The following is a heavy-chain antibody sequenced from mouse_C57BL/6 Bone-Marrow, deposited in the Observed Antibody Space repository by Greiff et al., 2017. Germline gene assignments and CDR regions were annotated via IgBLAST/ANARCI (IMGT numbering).Heavy chain of an antibody. CDR2: ISDGGSYT. J-gene: IGHJ1*03. CDR1: GFTFSSYA. Sequence: EVKLVESGGGLVKPGGSLKLSCAASGFTFSSYAMSWVRQTPEKRLEWVATISDGGSYTYSPDNVKGRFTISRDNAKNNLYLQRSHLKSEDTAMDYYARGRTIVTYWYFDVWGTGTTVTVSS. D-gene: IGHD2-5*01. CDR3: ARGRTIVTYWYFDV. V-gene: IGHV5-4*03.